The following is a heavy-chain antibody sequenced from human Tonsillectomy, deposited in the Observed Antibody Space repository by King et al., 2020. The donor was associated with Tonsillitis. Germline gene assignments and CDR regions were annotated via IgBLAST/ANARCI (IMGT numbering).Heavy chain of an antibody. Sequence: TLKESGPVLVKPTETLTLTCTVSGFSLSNARMGVSWIRQPPGKALEWLAHIFSNDEKSYSTSLKSRLTISKDTSKSQVVLTMTNIDPVDTATYYCARITYYYDSSGYFRFDYWGQGTLVTVSS. CDR3: ARITYYYDSSGYFRFDY. CDR1: GFSLSNARMG. V-gene: IGHV2-26*01. CDR2: IFSNDEK. J-gene: IGHJ4*02. D-gene: IGHD3-22*01.